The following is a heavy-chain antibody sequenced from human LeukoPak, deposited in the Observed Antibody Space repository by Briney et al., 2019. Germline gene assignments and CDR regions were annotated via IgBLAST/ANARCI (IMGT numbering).Heavy chain of an antibody. D-gene: IGHD2-21*01. CDR2: IYTSGST. V-gene: IGHV4-4*02. J-gene: IGHJ6*03. CDR1: GGSISSSNW. Sequence: SGTLSLTCAVSGGSISSSNWWSWVRQPAGKGLEWIGRIYTSGSTNYNPSLKSRVTMSVDTSKNQFSLKLSSVTAADTAVYYCARDRADYGDYPPGGLDCGGDCSERFYYYYYMDVWGKGTTVTVSS. CDR3: ARDRADYGDYPPGGLDCGGDCSERFYYYYYMDV.